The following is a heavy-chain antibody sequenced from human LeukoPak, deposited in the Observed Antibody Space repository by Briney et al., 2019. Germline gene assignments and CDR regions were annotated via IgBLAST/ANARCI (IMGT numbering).Heavy chain of an antibody. CDR3: ARTVSRGEYCSGGSCYSAGYFDL. Sequence: SETLSLTCTVSGYSISSGYYWGWIRQPPGKGLEWIGSIYHSGSTYYNPSLKSRVTISVDTSKNQFSPKLSSVTAADTAVYYCARTVSRGEYCSGGSCYSAGYFDLWGRGTLVTVSS. D-gene: IGHD2-15*01. J-gene: IGHJ2*01. CDR1: GYSISSGYY. CDR2: IYHSGST. V-gene: IGHV4-38-2*02.